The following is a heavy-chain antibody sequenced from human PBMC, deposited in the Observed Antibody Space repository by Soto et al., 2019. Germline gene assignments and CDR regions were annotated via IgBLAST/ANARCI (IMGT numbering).Heavy chain of an antibody. CDR1: RFTFGGYA. Sequence: PGGSLRLSCSASRFTFGGYAMSWVRQAPGKGLEWVSGITGNAANTVYADSVKGRFTISRDNSKNALYLQLNSLRAEDTAVYFCAKADRDCGGDCYSSYFDSWGQGALVTVSS. CDR2: ITGNAANT. D-gene: IGHD2-21*02. V-gene: IGHV3-23*01. CDR3: AKADRDCGGDCYSSYFDS. J-gene: IGHJ4*02.